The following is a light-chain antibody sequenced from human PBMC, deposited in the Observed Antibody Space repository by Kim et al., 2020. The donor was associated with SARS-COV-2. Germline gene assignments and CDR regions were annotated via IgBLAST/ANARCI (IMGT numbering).Light chain of an antibody. CDR1: SSNIGSRY. V-gene: IGLV1-47*01. CDR2: LNT. J-gene: IGLJ2*01. CDR3: AAWDDSLRGLV. Sequence: QSVLTQPPSASGTPGQRVIISCSGSSSNIGSRYVYWYVHSPGKAPQLLIHLNTQRPSGVPDRFSGSKSGTSASLAISGLRSEDEGDYYCAAWDDSLRGLVFGGGTKVTVL.